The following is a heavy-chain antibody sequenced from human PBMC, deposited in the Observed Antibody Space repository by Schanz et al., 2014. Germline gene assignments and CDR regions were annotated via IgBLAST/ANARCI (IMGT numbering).Heavy chain of an antibody. Sequence: QVQLVQSGAEVKKPGASVKVSCKASGYTFSSYGITWVRQAPGQGLEWMGWISPYNGNTNYAQKLQGRVTMTADTSTSTAYMDLRSLRSDDTAVYYCARDHVATTDYDYFFYYLDVWATGTTVTVSS. V-gene: IGHV1-18*01. J-gene: IGHJ6*03. D-gene: IGHD1-1*01. CDR3: ARDHVATTDYDYFFYYLDV. CDR1: GYTFSSYG. CDR2: ISPYNGNT.